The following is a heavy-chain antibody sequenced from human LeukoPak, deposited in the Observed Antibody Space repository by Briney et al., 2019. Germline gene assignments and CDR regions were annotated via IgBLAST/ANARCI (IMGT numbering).Heavy chain of an antibody. V-gene: IGHV3-23*01. J-gene: IGHJ3*02. CDR1: GFTLSTYA. D-gene: IGHD3-10*01. Sequence: GGSLRLSCAASGFTLSTYAMSWVRQPPGKGLEWVAATSSSDAGTYHADSVRGRFTISRDNSKNTLYLQMNSLRAEDTAVYYCAKLLGVLLWFGELLGDDAFDIWGQGTMVTVSS. CDR2: TSSSDAGT. CDR3: AKLLGVLLWFGELLGDDAFDI.